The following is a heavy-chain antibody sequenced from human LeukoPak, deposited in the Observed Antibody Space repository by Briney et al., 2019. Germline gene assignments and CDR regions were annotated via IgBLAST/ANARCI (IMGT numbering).Heavy chain of an antibody. Sequence: SVKVSCKASGGTFSSYPISWVRQAPGQGLEWMGGIIPIFGTANYAQKFQGRVTITADESTSTAYMELSSLRSEDTAVYYCARATDCSGGSCYSSYYYYYMDVWGKGTTVTVSS. D-gene: IGHD2-15*01. CDR1: GGTFSSYP. V-gene: IGHV1-69*13. J-gene: IGHJ6*03. CDR2: IIPIFGTA. CDR3: ARATDCSGGSCYSSYYYYYMDV.